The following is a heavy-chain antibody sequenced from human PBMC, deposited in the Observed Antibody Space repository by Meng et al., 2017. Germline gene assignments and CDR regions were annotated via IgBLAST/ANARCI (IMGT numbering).Heavy chain of an antibody. V-gene: IGHV3-23*04. CDR3: AKLGSDY. J-gene: IGHJ4*02. Sequence: EVHLVGSGGGLVQAGGSLRLSCAASEFTFSISAMSWVRQAPGKGLEWVSGISGNGGSTFYADSVKGRFTISRDNSKNTLYLQMNSLRVEDTALYYCAKLGSDYWGQGTLVTVSS. D-gene: IGHD7-27*01. CDR1: EFTFSISA. CDR2: ISGNGGST.